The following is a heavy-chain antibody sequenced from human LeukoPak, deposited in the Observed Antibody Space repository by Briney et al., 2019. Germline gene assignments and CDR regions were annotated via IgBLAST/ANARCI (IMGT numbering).Heavy chain of an antibody. V-gene: IGHV4-38-2*01. Sequence: SETLSLTCGVSGYSISRGYYWAWIRQPPGKGLEWIGTIYHIGGTYYNPSLESRVTISVDTSKNEFSLNLNSVTAADTAVYYSARAGWIITSGIDYWGQGALVTVSS. CDR1: GYSISRGYY. J-gene: IGHJ4*02. D-gene: IGHD1-20*01. CDR2: IYHIGGT. CDR3: ARAGWIITSGIDY.